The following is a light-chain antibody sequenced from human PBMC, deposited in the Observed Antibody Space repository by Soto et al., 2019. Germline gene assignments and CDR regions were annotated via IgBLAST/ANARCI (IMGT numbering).Light chain of an antibody. CDR1: SSDVGGYNS. Sequence: QSVLTQPRSVSGSPGQSVTISCTGTSSDVGGYNSVSWYQQHPGKAPKLMIYDVSGRPSGVPDRFSGSRSGNTASLAITGLQAEDEADYYCQSYDSSLRGVFGTGTKVTVL. CDR2: DVS. V-gene: IGLV2-11*01. J-gene: IGLJ1*01. CDR3: QSYDSSLRGV.